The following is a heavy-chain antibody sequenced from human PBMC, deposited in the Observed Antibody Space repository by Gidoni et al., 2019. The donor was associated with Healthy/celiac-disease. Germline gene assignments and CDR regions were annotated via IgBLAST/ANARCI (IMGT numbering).Heavy chain of an antibody. V-gene: IGHV4-31*03. CDR1: GGANTRVGYS. D-gene: IGHD3-3*01. J-gene: IGHJ6*03. CDR2: IYYSGST. Sequence: QVHLQESGPALVKPSQTLSLTGTVSGGANTRVGYSWSWIRQHPGKGLEWIVYIYYSGSTYYNPSLKSRVTISVDTSKNQFSLKLSSVTAADTAVYYCARDLYDFWAGSYYYMDVWGKGTTVTVSS. CDR3: ARDLYDFWAGSYYYMDV.